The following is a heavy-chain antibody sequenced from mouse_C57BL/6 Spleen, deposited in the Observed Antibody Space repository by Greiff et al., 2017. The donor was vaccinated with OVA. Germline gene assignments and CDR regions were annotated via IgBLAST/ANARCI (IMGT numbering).Heavy chain of an antibody. D-gene: IGHD2-4*01. J-gene: IGHJ4*01. CDR2: IDPANGNT. CDR3: AGPIYYDYDFYAMDY. V-gene: IGHV14-3*01. CDR1: GFNIKNTY. Sequence: VQLQQSVAELVRPGASVKLSCTASGFNIKNTYMHWVKQRPEQGLEWIGRIDPANGNTKYAPKFQGKATITADTSSNTAYLQLSSLTSEDTAIYYCAGPIYYDYDFYAMDYWGQGTSVTVSS.